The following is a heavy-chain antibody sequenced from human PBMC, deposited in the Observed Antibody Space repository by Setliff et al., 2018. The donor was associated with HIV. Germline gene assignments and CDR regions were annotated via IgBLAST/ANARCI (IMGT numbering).Heavy chain of an antibody. J-gene: IGHJ4*02. Sequence: SLTCTVSGYSISSGYYWGWIRQPPGKGLEWIGSIYYSGRTYYNPSLKSRVTISVDTSKNQFSLKLSSVTAADTAVYYCARDVERGQIDYWGQGTLVTVSS. CDR3: ARDVERGQIDY. CDR1: GYSISSGYY. V-gene: IGHV4-38-2*02. CDR2: IYYSGRT. D-gene: IGHD2-15*01.